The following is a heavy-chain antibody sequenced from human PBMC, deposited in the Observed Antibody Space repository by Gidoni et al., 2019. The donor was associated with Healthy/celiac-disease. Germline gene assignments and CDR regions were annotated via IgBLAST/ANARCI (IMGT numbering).Heavy chain of an antibody. D-gene: IGHD3-22*01. CDR2: IGTAGDP. CDR3: ARTDSSGYYYDY. V-gene: IGHV3-13*05. J-gene: IGHJ4*02. CDR1: GFTFRSYD. Sequence: EVQLVESGGGLVQPGGSLRLYWEASGFTFRSYDMPGVRQATGNGLEWVSAIGTAGDPYYPGSVKGRFTISRDNANNSLYLQMHSLRAGDTAVYYCARTDSSGYYYDYWGQVTLVPVSS.